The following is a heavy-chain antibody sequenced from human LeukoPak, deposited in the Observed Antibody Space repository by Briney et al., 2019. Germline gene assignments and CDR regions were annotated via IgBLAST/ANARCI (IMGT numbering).Heavy chain of an antibody. CDR1: GGSISSSSYY. CDR3: ASINYDILTGYATSFDY. CDR2: IYYSGST. V-gene: IGHV4-39*07. J-gene: IGHJ4*02. D-gene: IGHD3-9*01. Sequence: SETLSLTCTVSGGSISSSSYYWGWIRQPPGKGLEWIGSIYYSGSTYYNPSLKTRVTISVDTSKNQFSLELSSVTAADTAVYYCASINYDILTGYATSFDYWGQGNLVTVSS.